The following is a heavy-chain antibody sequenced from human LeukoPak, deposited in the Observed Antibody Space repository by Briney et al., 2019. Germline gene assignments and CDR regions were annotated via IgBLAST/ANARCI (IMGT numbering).Heavy chain of an antibody. Sequence: LPGGSLRLSCAASGFTFSSYAMSWVRQAPGKGLEWVSAISGSGGSTYYADSVKGRFTISRDNSKNTPYLQMNSLRAEDTAVYYCAKGPTGWNYEIYWGQGTLVTVSS. V-gene: IGHV3-23*01. CDR3: AKGPTGWNYEIY. CDR1: GFTFSSYA. D-gene: IGHD1-7*01. J-gene: IGHJ4*02. CDR2: ISGSGGST.